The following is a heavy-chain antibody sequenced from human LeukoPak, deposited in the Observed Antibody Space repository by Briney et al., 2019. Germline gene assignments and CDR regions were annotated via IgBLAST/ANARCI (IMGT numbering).Heavy chain of an antibody. CDR2: ISSSSSYI. V-gene: IGHV3-21*01. J-gene: IGHJ4*01. Sequence: EGSLRLSCAASGFTFSSYSTNWVRQAPGKGLEWVSSISSSSSYIYYADSVKGRFTISRDNAKNSLYLQMNSLRAEDTAVYYCARVGYCSGGSCPFYYWGHGTLVTVSS. D-gene: IGHD2-15*01. CDR1: GFTFSSYS. CDR3: ARVGYCSGGSCPFYY.